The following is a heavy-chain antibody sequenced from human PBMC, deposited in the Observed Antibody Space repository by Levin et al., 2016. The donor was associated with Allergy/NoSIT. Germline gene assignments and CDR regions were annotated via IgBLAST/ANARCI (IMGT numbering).Heavy chain of an antibody. V-gene: IGHV3-48*03. J-gene: IGHJ4*02. D-gene: IGHD6-13*01. CDR3: ARVYSSSSWEGGYY. Sequence: WIRQPPGKGLEWVSYISSSGSTIYYADSVKGRFTISRDNAKNSLYLQMNSLRAEDTAVYYCARVYSSSSWEGGYYWGQGTLVTVSS. CDR2: ISSSGSTI.